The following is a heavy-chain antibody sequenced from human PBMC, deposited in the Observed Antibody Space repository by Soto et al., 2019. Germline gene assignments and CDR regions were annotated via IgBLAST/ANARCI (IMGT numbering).Heavy chain of an antibody. CDR3: ARDRRTGTLQIGTYGMDV. Sequence: SETLSLTCTVPGGSISSGDYYWSWIRQPPGKGLEWIGYIYYSGSTYYNPSLKSRVTISVDTSKNQFSLKLSPVTAADTAVYYCARDRRTGTLQIGTYGMDVWGQGTTVTVSS. CDR2: IYYSGST. CDR1: GGSISSGDYY. D-gene: IGHD1-7*01. V-gene: IGHV4-30-4*01. J-gene: IGHJ6*02.